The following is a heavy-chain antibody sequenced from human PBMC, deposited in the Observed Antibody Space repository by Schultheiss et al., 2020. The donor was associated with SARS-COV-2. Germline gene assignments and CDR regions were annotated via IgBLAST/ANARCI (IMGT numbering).Heavy chain of an antibody. J-gene: IGHJ5*02. CDR1: GFTFDDYA. D-gene: IGHD3-16*01. CDR2: ISGDGGST. Sequence: GGSLRLSCAASGFTFDDYAMHWVRQAPGKGLEWVSLISGDGGSTYYADSVKGRFTISRDNSKNTLYLQMNSLRAEDTAVYYCARDQSGFGDWFDPWGQGILVTVSS. CDR3: ARDQSGFGDWFDP. V-gene: IGHV3-43*02.